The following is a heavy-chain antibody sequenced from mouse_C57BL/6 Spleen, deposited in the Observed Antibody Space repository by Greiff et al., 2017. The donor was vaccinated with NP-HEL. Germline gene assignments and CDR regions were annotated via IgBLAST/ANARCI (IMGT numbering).Heavy chain of an antibody. CDR2: IDPSDSYT. J-gene: IGHJ2*01. V-gene: IGHV1-69*01. Sequence: QVQLQQPGAELVMPGASVKLSCKASGYTFTSYWMHWVKQRPGQGLEWIGEIDPSDSYTNYNQKFKGKSTLTVDKSSSTAYMQLSSLTSEDSAVYYCAREGSNYLDYWGQGTTLTVSS. D-gene: IGHD1-1*01. CDR1: GYTFTSYW. CDR3: AREGSNYLDY.